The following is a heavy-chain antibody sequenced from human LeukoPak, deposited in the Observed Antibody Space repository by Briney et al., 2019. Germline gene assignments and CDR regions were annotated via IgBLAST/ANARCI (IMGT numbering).Heavy chain of an antibody. D-gene: IGHD2-15*01. J-gene: IGHJ4*02. Sequence: ETLSLTCTVSGGSISSYYWSWIRQPPGKGLEWVSAISGSGGTTYYADSVKGRFNISRDNSKNTLYLQMNSLRAEDTAVYYCAKAHPCSGGSCYSPFDYWGQGTLVTVSS. V-gene: IGHV3-23*01. CDR2: ISGSGGTT. CDR1: GGSISSYY. CDR3: AKAHPCSGGSCYSPFDY.